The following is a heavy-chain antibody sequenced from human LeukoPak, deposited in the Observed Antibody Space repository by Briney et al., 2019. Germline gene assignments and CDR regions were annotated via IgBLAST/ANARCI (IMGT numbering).Heavy chain of an antibody. CDR2: IYPGDSDT. V-gene: IGHV5-51*01. Sequence: GESLKSSCNGSGYSFTSDWIGWVRQMPGKGREWMGIIYPGDSDTRYSPSFQGQVTISADKYISTAYLQWSSVKASDTAMYYCARRYSYGELDYWGQGTLVTVSS. J-gene: IGHJ4*02. CDR3: ARRYSYGELDY. D-gene: IGHD5-18*01. CDR1: GYSFTSDW.